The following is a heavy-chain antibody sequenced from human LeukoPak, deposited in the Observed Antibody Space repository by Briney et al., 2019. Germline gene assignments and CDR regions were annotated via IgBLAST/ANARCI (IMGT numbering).Heavy chain of an antibody. Sequence: SETLSLTCYVSGGSMSNYYWTWIRQSPGKGLEWIGYIHDSGDIGYNPSFKSRVTISVDRSKNQFSLELSSVTAADTAVYYCARDTGETGGYCSSTSCYPGAFDIWGQETMVTVSS. J-gene: IGHJ3*02. CDR2: IHDSGDI. V-gene: IGHV4-59*12. CDR3: ARDTGETGGYCSSTSCYPGAFDI. D-gene: IGHD2-2*01. CDR1: GGSMSNYY.